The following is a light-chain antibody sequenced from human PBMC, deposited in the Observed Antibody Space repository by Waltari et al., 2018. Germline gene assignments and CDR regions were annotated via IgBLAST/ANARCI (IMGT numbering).Light chain of an antibody. J-gene: IGLJ1*01. CDR2: EVT. Sequence: QSALTQPASVSGSPGQSITIPCTGPNRDVGSYNFVSWFQQHPGEAPKLMIYEVTNRPSGVSNRFSGSKSGNTASLIISGLQGEDEADYYCSSYTTSRTYVFGTGTKVTVL. V-gene: IGLV2-14*01. CDR3: SSYTTSRTYV. CDR1: NRDVGSYNF.